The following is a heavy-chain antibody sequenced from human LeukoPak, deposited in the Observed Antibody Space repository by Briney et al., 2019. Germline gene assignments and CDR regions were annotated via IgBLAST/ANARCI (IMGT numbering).Heavy chain of an antibody. CDR2: ISGVASDI. Sequence: GGSLRLSCAASGFTFSDYYMTWIRQAPGKGLEWVSYISGVASDIHYADSVKGRFTISRDNAKNSVYLQVNSLRAEDTAVYYCARGGAHGMDVWGQGTTVTASS. D-gene: IGHD1-26*01. CDR3: ARGGAHGMDV. J-gene: IGHJ6*02. V-gene: IGHV3-11*01. CDR1: GFTFSDYY.